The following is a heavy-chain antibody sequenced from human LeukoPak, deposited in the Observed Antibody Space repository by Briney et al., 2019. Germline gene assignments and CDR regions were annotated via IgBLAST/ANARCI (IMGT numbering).Heavy chain of an antibody. CDR1: GFSLSTYA. Sequence: PGGFLRLSCAASGFSLSTYAIHWVRQAPGKGLEWLTVMSYDGSNEYFADSVRGRFTVSKDNSRNTVYLQMNSLRAEDTAVYYCARSGGVRSNWINLTPWGRGTLVTVSS. D-gene: IGHD1-1*01. CDR3: ARSGGVRSNWINLTP. CDR2: MSYDGSNE. V-gene: IGHV3-30-3*01. J-gene: IGHJ4*02.